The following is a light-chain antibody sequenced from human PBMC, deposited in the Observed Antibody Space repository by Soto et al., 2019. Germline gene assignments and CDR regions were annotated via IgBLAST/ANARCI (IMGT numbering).Light chain of an antibody. Sequence: DIQMTQSPSSLSASVGDRVTITCRASQSIRNYVNWYQQKPGKAPKFLIYVASTLQSGVPSRFSGSGSGTDFTLTISSLQPEDFATYYCQESYSTPYSCGPGPKLEIK. CDR1: QSIRNY. CDR2: VAS. J-gene: IGKJ2*01. CDR3: QESYSTPYS. V-gene: IGKV1-39*01.